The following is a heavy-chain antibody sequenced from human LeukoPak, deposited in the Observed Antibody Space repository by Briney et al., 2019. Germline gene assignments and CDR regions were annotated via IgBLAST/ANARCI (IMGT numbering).Heavy chain of an antibody. D-gene: IGHD6-19*01. CDR3: AKGTDSSGWYKDY. V-gene: IGHV3-30*02. CDR1: GFTFSSYG. J-gene: IGHJ4*02. Sequence: PGGSLRLPCAASGFTFSSYGMHWVRQAPGKGLEWVAFIRYDGSNKYYADSVKGRFTISRDNSKNTLYLQMNSLRAEDTAVYYCAKGTDSSGWYKDYWGQGTLVTVSS. CDR2: IRYDGSNK.